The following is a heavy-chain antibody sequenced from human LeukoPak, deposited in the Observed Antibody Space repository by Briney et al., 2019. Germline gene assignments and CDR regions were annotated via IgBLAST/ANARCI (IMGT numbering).Heavy chain of an antibody. CDR3: ATLPLMVRGVIIPIDY. CDR1: RFTFSSYG. V-gene: IGHV3-23*01. CDR2: ISGSGGST. Sequence: GGSLRLSCAASRFTFSSYGMSWVRQAPGKGLEWVSAISGSGGSTYYADSVKGRFTISRDNSKNTLYLQMSSLRAEDTAVYYCATLPLMVRGVIIPIDYWGQGTLVTVSP. J-gene: IGHJ4*02. D-gene: IGHD3-10*01.